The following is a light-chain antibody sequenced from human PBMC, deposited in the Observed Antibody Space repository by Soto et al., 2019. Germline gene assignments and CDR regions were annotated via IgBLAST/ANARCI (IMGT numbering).Light chain of an antibody. CDR2: GAX. V-gene: IGKV3-15*01. J-gene: IGKJ5*01. Sequence: LEAEHAPAALPLSLGERATLSXRVSDSVTRNLPWYQQTTGQXPRIVXXGAXTRATAIPARFSGSGSGREFTLIISSRQSADFGGYYCQQYNNMFSRTFGQGTRVEIK. CDR3: QQYNNMFSRT. CDR1: DSVTRN.